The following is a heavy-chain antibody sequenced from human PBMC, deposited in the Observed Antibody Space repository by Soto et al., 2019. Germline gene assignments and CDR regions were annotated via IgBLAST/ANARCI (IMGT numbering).Heavy chain of an antibody. CDR1: GGSISSYY. CDR3: ARQGGWGYSYGYFDY. D-gene: IGHD5-18*01. CDR2: IYYSGST. Sequence: SETLSLTCTVSGGSISSYYRSWIRQPPGKGLEWIGYIYYSGSTNYNPSLKSRVTISVDTSKNQFSLKLSSVTAADTAVYYCARQGGWGYSYGYFDYWGQGTLVTVSS. V-gene: IGHV4-59*01. J-gene: IGHJ4*02.